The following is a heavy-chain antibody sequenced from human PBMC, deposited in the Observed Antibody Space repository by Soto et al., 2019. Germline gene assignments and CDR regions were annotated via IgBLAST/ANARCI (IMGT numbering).Heavy chain of an antibody. D-gene: IGHD6-6*01. CDR1: GFTFSSYS. CDR3: ARKTRSSSSGFYYYYGMDV. J-gene: IGHJ6*02. V-gene: IGHV3-21*01. Sequence: EVQLVESGGGLVKPGGSLRLSCAASGFTFSSYSMNWVRQAPGKGLEWVSSISSSSSYIYYADSVKGRFTISRDNAKNSRYLQMNSLRAEDTAVYYCARKTRSSSSGFYYYYGMDVWGQGTTVTVSS. CDR2: ISSSSSYI.